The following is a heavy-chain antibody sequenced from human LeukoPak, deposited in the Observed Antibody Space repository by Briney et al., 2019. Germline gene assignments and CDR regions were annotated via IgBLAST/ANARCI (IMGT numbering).Heavy chain of an antibody. CDR2: IYTSGST. Sequence: SETLTLTCTDSGGTISSYYWSWIRQPPGKGLEWIGRIYTSGSTNYNPSPKSRVTMSVGTSKNQFSLKLSSVTAADTAVYYCARDLAHRFPSPSYYYGSGSYFYYYYGMDVWGQGTTVTVSS. D-gene: IGHD3-10*01. CDR3: ARDLAHRFPSPSYYYGSGSYFYYYYGMDV. CDR1: GGTISSYY. V-gene: IGHV4-4*07. J-gene: IGHJ6*02.